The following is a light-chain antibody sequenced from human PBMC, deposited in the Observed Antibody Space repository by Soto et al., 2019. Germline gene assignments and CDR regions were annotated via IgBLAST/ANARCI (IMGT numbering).Light chain of an antibody. Sequence: EVVMTQSPATLSMSPGERATLSCRASQSVGTSVAWYQQKPGQSPRLLMYGASTGATGIPARFSGSGSGTEFTLTISSLQSEDYAIYYCQQYNDWTWTFDQGTKVDIK. J-gene: IGKJ1*01. CDR3: QQYNDWTWT. CDR1: QSVGTS. V-gene: IGKV3D-15*01. CDR2: GAS.